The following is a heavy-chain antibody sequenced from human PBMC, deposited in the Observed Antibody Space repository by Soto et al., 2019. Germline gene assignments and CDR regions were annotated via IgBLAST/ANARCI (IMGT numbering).Heavy chain of an antibody. J-gene: IGHJ3*02. CDR1: RVTLSTYE. CDR3: ASPWMTAPHDAFDI. D-gene: IGHD2-21*02. V-gene: IGHV3-48*03. CDR2: ISNSGRTI. Sequence: GRCLRLCCVPSRVTLSTYEMQGVRQSPGKGLEWVSYISNSGRTIYYADSVKGRFTISRDKAKDSLFPQMDSLRAEDTAVYYCASPWMTAPHDAFDIWGQGTMVTVSS.